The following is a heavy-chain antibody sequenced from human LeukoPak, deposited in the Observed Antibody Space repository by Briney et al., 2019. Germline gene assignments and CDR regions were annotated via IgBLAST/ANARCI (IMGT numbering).Heavy chain of an antibody. J-gene: IGHJ4*02. CDR2: IYSGGST. D-gene: IGHD3-10*01. V-gene: IGHV3-53*01. Sequence: GGSLRLSCAASGFTVSSNYMSWVRQAPGKGLKWVSVIYSGGSTYYADSVKGRFTISRDNSKNTLYLQMNSLRAEDTAVYYCAREYGSGTGDYWGQGTLVTVSS. CDR3: AREYGSGTGDY. CDR1: GFTVSSNY.